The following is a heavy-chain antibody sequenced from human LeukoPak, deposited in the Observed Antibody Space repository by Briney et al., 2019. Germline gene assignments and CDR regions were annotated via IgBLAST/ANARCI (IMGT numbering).Heavy chain of an antibody. J-gene: IGHJ5*02. CDR3: VVGATYSWFAP. CDR1: GYTFTRYY. CDR2: INPSGGST. Sequence: ASVKVPCKASGYTFTRYYMHWVRQAPGQGLEWMGIINPSGGSTSYAQKFQGRVTMTRDTSTSTVYMELSRLRSEDTAVYYCVVGATYSWFAPWGEGTLVSVSS. D-gene: IGHD1-26*01. V-gene: IGHV1-46*01.